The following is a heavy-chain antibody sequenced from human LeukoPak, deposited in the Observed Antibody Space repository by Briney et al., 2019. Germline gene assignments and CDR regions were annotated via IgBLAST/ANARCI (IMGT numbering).Heavy chain of an antibody. CDR3: ARHYGP. CDR1: GGSIRSSYHY. Sequence: SETLSLTCTVSGGSIRSSYHYWGWIRQPPGKGLEWIGSIYDSGSTYYNPSLKSRVTISVDTSKNQFSLKLNSVPAADTALYYCARHYGPWGQGTLVTVSS. J-gene: IGHJ5*02. CDR2: IYDSGST. V-gene: IGHV4-39*01. D-gene: IGHD3-10*01.